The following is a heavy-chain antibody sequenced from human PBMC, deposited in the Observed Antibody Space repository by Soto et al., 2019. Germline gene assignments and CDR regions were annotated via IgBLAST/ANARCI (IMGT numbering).Heavy chain of an antibody. J-gene: IGHJ4*02. CDR2: ISSSSSFR. D-gene: IGHD2-21*01. Sequence: GGSLRLSCAASGFTFTNHNMNWVRQAPGKGLERVSSISSSSSFRNYADSVKGRFSISRDNDKNLVYLQMDSLRAEDTAVYYCARDPPLSVLVVVATDDFWGQGTLVTVSS. CDR3: ARDPPLSVLVVVATDDF. CDR1: GFTFTNHN. V-gene: IGHV3-21*01.